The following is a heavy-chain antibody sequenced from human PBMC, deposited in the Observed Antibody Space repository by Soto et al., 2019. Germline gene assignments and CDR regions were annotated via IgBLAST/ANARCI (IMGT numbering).Heavy chain of an antibody. CDR1: GFTVSNCY. CDR2: IYSGGST. Sequence: GVLRLSCAASGFTVSNCYMSWVRQTTGKGLEWVSAIYSGGSTYYADSVKGRFTISRDNSRNTLYLQMNSLRAEDTAVYFCARCDGSATYCFFFAYWGQGTPLTVSS. J-gene: IGHJ4*02. V-gene: IGHV3-66*01. CDR3: ARCDGSATYCFFFAY. D-gene: IGHD3-10*01.